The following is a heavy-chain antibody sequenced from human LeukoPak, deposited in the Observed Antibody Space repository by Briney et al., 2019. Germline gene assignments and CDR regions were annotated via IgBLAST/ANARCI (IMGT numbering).Heavy chain of an antibody. V-gene: IGHV4-34*01. D-gene: IGHD6-19*01. CDR3: ARQFGGWYLEYNWFDP. CDR1: GGSFSGYY. CDR2: INHSGST. Sequence: PSETLSLTCAVYGGSFSGYYWSWIRQPPGKGLEWIGEINHSGSTNYNPSLKSRVTISVDTSKKQFSLKLSSVTAADTAVYYCARQFGGWYLEYNWFDPWGQGTLVTVSS. J-gene: IGHJ5*02.